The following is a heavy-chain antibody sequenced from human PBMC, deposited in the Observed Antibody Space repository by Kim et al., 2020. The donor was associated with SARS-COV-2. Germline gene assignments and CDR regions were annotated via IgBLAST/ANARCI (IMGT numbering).Heavy chain of an antibody. J-gene: IGHJ4*02. D-gene: IGHD2-2*01. V-gene: IGHV7-4-1*02. CDR3: ARGEYQLPSIDY. Sequence: TYAQRLQGRLVVPLDTSVSTGYLQISSIKAEDTAVYYCARGEYQLPSIDYWGQGTLVTVSS.